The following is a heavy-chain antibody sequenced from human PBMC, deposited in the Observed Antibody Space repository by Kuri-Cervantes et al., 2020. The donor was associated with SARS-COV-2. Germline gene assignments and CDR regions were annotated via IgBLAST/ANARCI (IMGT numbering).Heavy chain of an antibody. CDR3: ARSCTYARCSEYFQH. J-gene: IGHJ1*01. Sequence: GESLKISCAAPGFTFSDYYMSWVRQAPGKGLEWVSIIYAGGGTYYADSVKGQFTISRDISKNTVFLQMNRLRPEDTAVYYCARSCTYARCSEYFQHWGQGTLVTVSS. CDR2: IYAGGGT. D-gene: IGHD2-8*01. CDR1: GFTFSDYY. V-gene: IGHV3-66*02.